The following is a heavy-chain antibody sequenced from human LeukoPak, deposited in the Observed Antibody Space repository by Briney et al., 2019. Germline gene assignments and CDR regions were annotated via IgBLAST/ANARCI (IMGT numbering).Heavy chain of an antibody. CDR1: GFAFNNAW. V-gene: IGHV3-30*03. Sequence: GGSLRLSCAASGFAFNNAWMSWVRQAPGKGLEWVAVISYDGSNKYYADSVKGRFTISRDNSKNTLYLQMNSLRVEDTAVYYCAREIAAVVDYWGQGTLVTVSS. J-gene: IGHJ4*02. CDR3: AREIAAVVDY. D-gene: IGHD6-13*01. CDR2: ISYDGSNK.